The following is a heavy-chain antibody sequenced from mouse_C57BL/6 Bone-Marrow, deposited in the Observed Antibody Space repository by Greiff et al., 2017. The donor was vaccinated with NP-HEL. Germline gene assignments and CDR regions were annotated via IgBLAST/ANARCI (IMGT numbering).Heavy chain of an antibody. J-gene: IGHJ4*01. V-gene: IGHV1-55*01. CDR2: IYPGSGST. Sequence: QVQLQQPGAELVKPGASVKMSCKASGYTFTSYWITWVKQRPGQGLEWIGDIYPGSGSTNYNEKFKSKATLTVDTSPSTAYMQLSSLTSEDSAVYYCARGYGSSYAMDYWGQGTSVTVSS. D-gene: IGHD1-1*01. CDR1: GYTFTSYW. CDR3: ARGYGSSYAMDY.